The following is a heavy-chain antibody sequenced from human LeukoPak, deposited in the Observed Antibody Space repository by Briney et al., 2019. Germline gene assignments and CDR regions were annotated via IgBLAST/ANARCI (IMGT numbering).Heavy chain of an antibody. Sequence: GGSLRLSCAASGFTFSSYGMHWVRQAPGKGLEWVAVISYDGSNKYYADSVKGRFTISRDNSKNTLYLQMNSLRAEDTAVYYCAKGKPILHYWGQGTLVTVSS. CDR1: GFTFSSYG. CDR2: ISYDGSNK. CDR3: AKGKPILHY. J-gene: IGHJ4*02. V-gene: IGHV3-30*18. D-gene: IGHD3-10*01.